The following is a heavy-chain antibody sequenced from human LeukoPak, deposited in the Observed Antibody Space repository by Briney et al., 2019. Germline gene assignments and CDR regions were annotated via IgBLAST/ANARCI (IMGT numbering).Heavy chain of an antibody. Sequence: GGSLRLSCAASGFTFSGSTINWVRQASGKGLEWVGRIRSKPNNYATEYAAPVKGRFTISRDDSKNTAYLQMNSLKTEDTAVYYCTRHGPLQMATITAAVEGDEWGQGTLVTVSS. CDR1: GFTFSGST. CDR2: IRSKPNNYAT. CDR3: TRHGPLQMATITAAVEGDE. V-gene: IGHV3-73*01. D-gene: IGHD5-24*01. J-gene: IGHJ4*02.